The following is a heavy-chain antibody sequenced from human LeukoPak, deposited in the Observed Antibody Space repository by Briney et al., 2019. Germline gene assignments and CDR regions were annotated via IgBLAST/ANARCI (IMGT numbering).Heavy chain of an antibody. J-gene: IGHJ4*02. D-gene: IGHD5-24*01. Sequence: GGSLRLSCAASGFTFSSYAMSWVRQAPGKGLEWVSAISGSGGSTYYADSVKGRFTISRDNSKNTLYLQMNSLRAEDTAVYYRAKIPRDGYNAIDYWGQGTLVTVSS. CDR3: AKIPRDGYNAIDY. V-gene: IGHV3-23*01. CDR2: ISGSGGST. CDR1: GFTFSSYA.